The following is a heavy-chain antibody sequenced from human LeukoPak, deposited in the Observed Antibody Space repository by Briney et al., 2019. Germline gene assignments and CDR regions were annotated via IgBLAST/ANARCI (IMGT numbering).Heavy chain of an antibody. D-gene: IGHD3-22*01. J-gene: IGHJ4*02. Sequence: ASVKVSCKASGYTFTSYGISWVGQAPGQGLEWMGWISAYNGNTNYAQKLQGRVTMTTDTSTSTAYMELRSLRSDDTAVYYCARNYYDSSGYTRFDYWGQGTLVTVSS. CDR1: GYTFTSYG. CDR3: ARNYYDSSGYTRFDY. CDR2: ISAYNGNT. V-gene: IGHV1-18*01.